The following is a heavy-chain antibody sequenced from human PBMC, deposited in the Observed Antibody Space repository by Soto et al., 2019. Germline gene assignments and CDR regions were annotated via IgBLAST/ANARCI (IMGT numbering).Heavy chain of an antibody. J-gene: IGHJ4*02. D-gene: IGHD3-22*01. CDR2: ISGSGGST. CDR3: AKDAYYYDSSGYATDY. V-gene: IGHV3-23*01. CDR1: GFTISSYA. Sequence: GGSLRLSCAASGFTISSYAMSWVRQAPGKGLEWVSAISGSGGSTYYADSVKGRFTISRDNSKNTLYLQMNSLRAEDTAVYYCAKDAYYYDSSGYATDYWGQGTLVTVSS.